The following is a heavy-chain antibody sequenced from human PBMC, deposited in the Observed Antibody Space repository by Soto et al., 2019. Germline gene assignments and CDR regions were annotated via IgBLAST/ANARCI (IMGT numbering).Heavy chain of an antibody. CDR1: GDSVSSNSAT. J-gene: IGHJ5*02. Sequence: SQTLSLTCVISGDSVSSNSATWNWIRQSPSRGLEWLGRTYYRSKWYNDYAPSVRSRIIINPDTSKNQFSLQLNSVIPEDTAVYYCGRAHLGSDRYILEPCDPWGQGTLGTVSS. V-gene: IGHV6-1*01. D-gene: IGHD1-1*01. CDR2: TYYRSKWYN. CDR3: GRAHLGSDRYILEPCDP.